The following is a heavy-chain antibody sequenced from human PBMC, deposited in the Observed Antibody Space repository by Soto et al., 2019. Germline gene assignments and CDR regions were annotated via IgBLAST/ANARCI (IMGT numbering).Heavy chain of an antibody. D-gene: IGHD3-22*01. J-gene: IGHJ3*02. CDR1: GYRFTSYL. V-gene: IGHV5-51*01. CDR3: ARNTHYYDSSGNAFDI. Sequence: GESLQSSXKGSGYRFTSYLIGWVRQMPGKGLEWMGIIYPGDSDTRYSPSFQGQVTISADKSISTAYLQWSSLKASDTAMYYCARNTHYYDSSGNAFDIWGQGTMVTVSS. CDR2: IYPGDSDT.